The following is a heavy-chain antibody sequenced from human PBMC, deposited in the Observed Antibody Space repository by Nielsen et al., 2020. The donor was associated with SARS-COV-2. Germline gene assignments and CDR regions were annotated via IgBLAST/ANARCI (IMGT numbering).Heavy chain of an antibody. CDR2: IYPGDSDT. Sequence: GESLKISCKGSGYSFISYWIAWVRQMPGEGLELMGLIYPGDSDTRYSPSFHGHVTISADKSISTAYLQWSSLKASDTAMYYCARHSVWGSYCSGGSCYDGMDVWGQGTTVTVSS. CDR3: ARHSVWGSYCSGGSCYDGMDV. V-gene: IGHV5-51*01. CDR1: GYSFISYW. J-gene: IGHJ6*02. D-gene: IGHD2-15*01.